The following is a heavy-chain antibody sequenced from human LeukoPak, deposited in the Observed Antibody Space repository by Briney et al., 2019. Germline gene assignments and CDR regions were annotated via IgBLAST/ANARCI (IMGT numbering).Heavy chain of an antibody. J-gene: IGHJ4*02. D-gene: IGHD1-20*01. Sequence: PGGSLRLSCAASGFTFSSYAIPWVRQAPGKGLEWVAFISYDGGDKRYAESVKGRITISRDNSRKTLYLQMHSLGPEDTAIYHCARDLSERYSIDYWGQGTLVTVSS. CDR3: ARDLSERYSIDY. CDR1: GFTFSSYA. CDR2: ISYDGGDK. V-gene: IGHV3-30-3*01.